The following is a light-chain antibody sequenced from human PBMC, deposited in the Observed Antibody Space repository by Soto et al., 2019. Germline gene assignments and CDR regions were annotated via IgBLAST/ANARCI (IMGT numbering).Light chain of an antibody. V-gene: IGKV1-5*03. CDR2: KAS. CDR3: QHYRNFPWT. Sequence: DIQMNQSPSTLSASVGDRVTITCRASQSVDKWLAWYQQKPGKAPKLLIYKASTLEVGVPSRFSGGGSGREFTLTIASLQPDDFATYYCQHYRNFPWTFGQGTKVEVK. J-gene: IGKJ1*01. CDR1: QSVDKW.